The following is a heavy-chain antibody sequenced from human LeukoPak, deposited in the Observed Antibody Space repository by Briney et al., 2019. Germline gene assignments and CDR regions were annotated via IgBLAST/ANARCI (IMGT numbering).Heavy chain of an antibody. CDR2: ITGSGSTR. CDR3: AKDPRRYSRTGGYFDY. V-gene: IGHV3-48*03. Sequence: GGSLRLSCAASGFTFSSYEMNWVRQAPGTGLEWVSYITGSGSTRYYADSVKGRFTISRDNSKNTLYLQMNSLIAEDTAVYYCAKDPRRYSRTGGYFDYWGQGTLVTVSS. CDR1: GFTFSSYE. D-gene: IGHD6-13*01. J-gene: IGHJ4*02.